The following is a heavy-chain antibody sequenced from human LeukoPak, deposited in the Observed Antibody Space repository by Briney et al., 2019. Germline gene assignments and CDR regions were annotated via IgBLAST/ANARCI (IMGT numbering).Heavy chain of an antibody. CDR2: ISERRDET. Sequence: GGSLRLSCAVSGFTFSDYAMSWVRQAPGKGLEWVSSISERRDETDNADSVKGRFTISRDNSNNTLYLQMNSLRAEDTAVYYCARDYPGDSMLWEDYFDYWGQGTLVTVSS. CDR1: GFTFSDYA. J-gene: IGHJ4*02. CDR3: ARDYPGDSMLWEDYFDY. D-gene: IGHD3-10*02. V-gene: IGHV3-23*01.